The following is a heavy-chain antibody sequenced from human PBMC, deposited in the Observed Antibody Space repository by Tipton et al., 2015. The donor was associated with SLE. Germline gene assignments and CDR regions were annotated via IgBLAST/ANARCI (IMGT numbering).Heavy chain of an antibody. J-gene: IGHJ4*02. V-gene: IGHV4-38-2*02. CDR2: IYHSGST. D-gene: IGHD4-23*01. CDR3: ARGPPYGGNSEDY. Sequence: TLSLTCTVSGYSISSGFYWGWIRQPPGKGLEWIGNIYHSGSTYYNPSLKSRVTISVDTSKNQFSLKLSSVTAADTAVYYCARGPPYGGNSEDYWGQGTLVTVSS. CDR1: GYSISSGFY.